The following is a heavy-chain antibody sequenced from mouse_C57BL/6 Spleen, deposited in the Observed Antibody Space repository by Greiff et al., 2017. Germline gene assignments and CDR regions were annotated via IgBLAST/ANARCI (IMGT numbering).Heavy chain of an antibody. CDR1: GFSFTSYG. V-gene: IGHV2-5*01. CDR2: IWRGGST. J-gene: IGHJ4*01. CDR3: AKNRDYGYAMDY. D-gene: IGHD2-4*01. Sequence: QVQLKESGPGLVQPSQSLSITCTVSGFSFTSYGVNWVRQSPGKGLEWLGVIWRGGSTNYNAAFMSRLSITKDNSQSQVFFKMNSLPADDTAIYYCAKNRDYGYAMDYWGQGTSVTVSS.